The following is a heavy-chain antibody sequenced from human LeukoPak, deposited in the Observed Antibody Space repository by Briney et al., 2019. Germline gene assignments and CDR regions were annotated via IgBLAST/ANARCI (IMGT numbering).Heavy chain of an antibody. Sequence: SVKVSCKSSGYTFTGYYMHWVRQAPGQGLEWMGWINPNSGGTNYAQKFQCRVTMTRDTSISTAYMELSRLRSDDTAVYYCARDSPVLLWFGESYNYMDVWGKGTTVTVSS. CDR2: INPNSGGT. CDR3: ARDSPVLLWFGESYNYMDV. D-gene: IGHD3-10*01. V-gene: IGHV1-2*02. CDR1: GYTFTGYY. J-gene: IGHJ6*03.